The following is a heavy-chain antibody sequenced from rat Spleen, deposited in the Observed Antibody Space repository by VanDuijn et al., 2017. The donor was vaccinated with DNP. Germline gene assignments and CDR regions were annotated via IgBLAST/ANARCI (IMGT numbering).Heavy chain of an antibody. Sequence: EVQLVESGGGLVQPGRSLTLSCEVSGFTFNNYFMAWVRQAPKKGLEWVATISIGGGGTYYPDSVKGRFTISRDNAENTVYLQMNSLRSEDTATYYCAKSFAHVDYAMDAWGQGTSVTVSS. CDR3: AKSFAHVDYAMDA. CDR2: ISIGGGGT. V-gene: IGHV5-25*01. D-gene: IGHD3-1*01. J-gene: IGHJ4*01. CDR1: GFTFNNYF.